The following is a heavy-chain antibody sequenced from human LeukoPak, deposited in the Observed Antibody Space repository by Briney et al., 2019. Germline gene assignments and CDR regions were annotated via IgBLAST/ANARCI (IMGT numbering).Heavy chain of an antibody. CDR3: ARGGRGSWFDP. J-gene: IGHJ5*02. V-gene: IGHV1-2*02. CDR2: INPNRGGT. CDR1: GYTFTVYY. D-gene: IGHD3-16*01. Sequence: GASVKVSCTASGYTFTVYYMHWVRQAPGQGLEWMGWINPNRGGTNYAQKFQGRVTMTRDTSISTAYMELSRLRSDDTAVYYCARGGRGSWFDPWGQGTLVTVYS.